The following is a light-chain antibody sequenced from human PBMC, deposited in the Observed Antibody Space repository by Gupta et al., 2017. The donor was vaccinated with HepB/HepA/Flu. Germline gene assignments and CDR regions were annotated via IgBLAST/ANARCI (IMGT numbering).Light chain of an antibody. Sequence: EIVLTQSPGTLSLSTGERATLSCRASQSVSSSYLAWYQQKPGQAPRLLIYGASSRATGISDRFSGSGSGTDFTLTISRLEPEDFAVYYCQQYGSSPMYTFGQGTKLEIK. V-gene: IGKV3-20*01. CDR1: QSVSSSY. J-gene: IGKJ2*01. CDR2: GAS. CDR3: QQYGSSPMYT.